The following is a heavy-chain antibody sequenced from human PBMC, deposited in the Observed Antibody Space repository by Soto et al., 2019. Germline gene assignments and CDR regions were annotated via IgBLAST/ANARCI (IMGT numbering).Heavy chain of an antibody. V-gene: IGHV3-48*02. Sequence: EVQLVESGGGLVQPGGSLRLSCAASGFTFSSYSLIWVRQAPEKGLEWVSYISSSSSTIHYADSVKGRFTIARDNANNALYLQLNSLRDEDTAVYYCARDGKYQLLSGYYYYGLDVWGQGTTVTVSS. CDR1: GFTFSSYS. J-gene: IGHJ6*02. D-gene: IGHD2-2*01. CDR2: ISSSSSTI. CDR3: ARDGKYQLLSGYYYYGLDV.